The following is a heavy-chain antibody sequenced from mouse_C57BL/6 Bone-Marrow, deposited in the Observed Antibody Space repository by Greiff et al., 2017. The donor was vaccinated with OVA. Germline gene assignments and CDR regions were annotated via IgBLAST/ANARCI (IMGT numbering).Heavy chain of an antibody. CDR2: ISSGGDYI. CDR3: NYGSSFYWYFDV. J-gene: IGHJ1*03. CDR1: GFTFSSYA. Sequence: EVMLVESGEGLVKPGGSLKLSCTASGFTFSSYAMSWVRQTPEKRLEWVAYISSGGDYIYYADTVKCRFTISRDNARNTLYLQMSSLKSEDTAMYYCNYGSSFYWYFDVWGTGTTVTVSS. D-gene: IGHD1-1*01. V-gene: IGHV5-9-1*02.